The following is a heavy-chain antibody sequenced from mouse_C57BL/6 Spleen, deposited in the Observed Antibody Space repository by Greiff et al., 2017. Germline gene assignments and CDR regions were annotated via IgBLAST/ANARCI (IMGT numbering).Heavy chain of an antibody. CDR1: GYSFTGYY. J-gene: IGHJ4*01. CDR2: INPSTGGT. Sequence: VLVKQSGPELVKPAASVYISCKASGYSFTGYYMNWVKQSPDKSLECIVEINPSTGGTTYNQKFKAKPSLTVGKSSSSAYMQLKSLTSEDAAVYYCATSDYGNSYAMDYWGKGTSGTVSS. V-gene: IGHV1-42*01. D-gene: IGHD1-1*01. CDR3: ATSDYGNSYAMDY.